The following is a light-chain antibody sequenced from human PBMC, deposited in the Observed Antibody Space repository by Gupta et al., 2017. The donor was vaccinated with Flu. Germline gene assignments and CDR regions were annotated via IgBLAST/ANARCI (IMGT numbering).Light chain of an antibody. Sequence: ENVLTQSPGTLSLSPGERATLSCRASQSVANNYLAWYQQRPGRAPRLLIYGASNRATGISDRFGGSGSGTDFTLTSSRGEPEDFAVYYWQDYLTSRTFGQGTKVEIK. J-gene: IGKJ1*01. CDR1: QSVANNY. CDR3: QDYLTSRT. V-gene: IGKV3-20*01. CDR2: GAS.